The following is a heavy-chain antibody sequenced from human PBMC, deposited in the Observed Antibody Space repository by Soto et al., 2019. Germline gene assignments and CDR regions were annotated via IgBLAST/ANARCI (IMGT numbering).Heavy chain of an antibody. CDR3: AKVVLAATRHTDFDA. J-gene: IGHJ4*02. Sequence: PSETLSLTSTVTGASINSNNYYWAWIRQPPGKGLPWIASIYYDGSTYYNPSLKSRVTISIDTSKNLFSLRTRSVTAADMAIYVCAKVVLAATRHTDFDAWGQGTPVTVSS. D-gene: IGHD2-15*01. CDR1: GASINSNNYY. CDR2: IYYDGST. V-gene: IGHV4-39*01.